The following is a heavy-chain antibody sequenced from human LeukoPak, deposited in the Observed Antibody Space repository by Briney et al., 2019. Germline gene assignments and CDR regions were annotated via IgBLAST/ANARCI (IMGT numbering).Heavy chain of an antibody. CDR2: IKEDGSEK. D-gene: IGHD2-15*01. Sequence: GGTLRLSCAASGFTFSSYGMSWVRQAPGKGLQWVANIKEDGSEKYYVDSVKGRFTISRDNAKNSLYLQMNSLRAEDTAVYYCARDRCSGGSCYSYMDVWGKGTTVTVSS. V-gene: IGHV3-7*01. J-gene: IGHJ6*03. CDR3: ARDRCSGGSCYSYMDV. CDR1: GFTFSSYG.